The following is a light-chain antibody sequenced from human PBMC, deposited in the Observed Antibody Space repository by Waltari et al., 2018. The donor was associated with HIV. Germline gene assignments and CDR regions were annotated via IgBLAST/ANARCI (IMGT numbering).Light chain of an antibody. CDR1: SSDIGHYKD. V-gene: IGLV2-14*01. J-gene: IGLJ1*01. CDR3: SSYISTTTL. CDR2: EVS. Sequence: QSAPTQPASVSGSPGQSITLPCTGTSSDIGHYKDVSWYQQSPGKAPKLMIYEVSNRPSGVSNRFSGSKSGNTASLTISGLQAEDEADYYCSSYISTTTLFGTGTKVTVL.